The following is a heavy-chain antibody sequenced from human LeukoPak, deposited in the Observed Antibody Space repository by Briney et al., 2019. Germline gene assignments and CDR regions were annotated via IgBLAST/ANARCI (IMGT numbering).Heavy chain of an antibody. J-gene: IGHJ4*02. CDR1: GGSISSYY. Sequence: SETLSLTCTVSGGSISSYYWSWIRQPPGKGLEWIGYIYYSGSTNYNPSLKSRVTISVDTSKNQFSLKLSSVTAADTAVYYCARALYDYVWGSYRSPPFDYWGQGTLVTVSS. CDR2: IYYSGST. CDR3: ARALYDYVWGSYRSPPFDY. D-gene: IGHD3-16*02. V-gene: IGHV4-59*12.